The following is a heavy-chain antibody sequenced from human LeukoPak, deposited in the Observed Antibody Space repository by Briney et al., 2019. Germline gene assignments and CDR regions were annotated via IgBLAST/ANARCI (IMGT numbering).Heavy chain of an antibody. CDR1: GDSISSGSYY. D-gene: IGHD3-16*01. CDR3: ARDLGFGYFDY. J-gene: IGHJ4*02. V-gene: IGHV4-61*02. Sequence: SQTLSLTCTVSGDSISSGSYYWSWIRQPAGKGLEWIGRIYTSGSTNYNPSLKSRVTISVDTSKNHFSLKLSSVTAADTAVYYCARDLGFGYFDYWGQGTLVTVSS. CDR2: IYTSGST.